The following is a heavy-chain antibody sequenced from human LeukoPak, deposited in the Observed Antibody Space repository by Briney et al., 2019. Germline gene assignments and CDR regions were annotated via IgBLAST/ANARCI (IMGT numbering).Heavy chain of an antibody. CDR1: GFTFSSYS. V-gene: IGHV3-21*01. CDR2: ISSSSSSYI. CDR3: ARDLLEQWLVLAGVFDY. Sequence: GGSLRLSCAASGFTFSSYSMNWVRQAPGKGLEWVSTISSSSSSYIYYADSVKGRFTISRDNAKNSLYLQMNSLRAEDTAVYYCARDLLEQWLVLAGVFDYWGQGTLVTVSS. D-gene: IGHD6-19*01. J-gene: IGHJ4*02.